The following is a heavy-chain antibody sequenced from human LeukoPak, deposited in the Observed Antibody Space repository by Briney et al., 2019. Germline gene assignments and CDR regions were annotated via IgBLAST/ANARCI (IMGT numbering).Heavy chain of an antibody. J-gene: IGHJ4*02. Sequence: KAGGSLRLSCAASGFTFSDHYMSWIRQAPGKGLEWISYISFSHHTNYADSVKGRFTISRDDARNSLFLQMNSLRAEDTAVYYCAREHSSVSSESMGYDHWGQGTLVTVSS. CDR2: ISFSHHT. CDR3: AREHSSVSSESMGYDH. V-gene: IGHV3-11*06. CDR1: GFTFSDHY. D-gene: IGHD6-19*01.